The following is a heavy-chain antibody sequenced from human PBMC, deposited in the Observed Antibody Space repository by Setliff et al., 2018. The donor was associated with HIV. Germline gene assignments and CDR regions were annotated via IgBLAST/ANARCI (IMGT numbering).Heavy chain of an antibody. Sequence: SETLSLTCTVSGGSISSGAYYWSWIRQPAGKVLDWIGHIYTSGSTHYNPSLKSRVTISVDTSKNQFSLRLRSVTAADTAFYYCARASVGATGLYAFDMWGQGTMVTVSS. CDR1: GGSISSGAYY. D-gene: IGHD1-26*01. V-gene: IGHV4-61*09. CDR3: ARASVGATGLYAFDM. J-gene: IGHJ3*02. CDR2: IYTSGST.